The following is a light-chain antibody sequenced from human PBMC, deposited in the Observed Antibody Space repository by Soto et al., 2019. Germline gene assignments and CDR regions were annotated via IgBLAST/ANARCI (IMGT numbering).Light chain of an antibody. CDR1: QTISSW. V-gene: IGKV1-5*03. J-gene: IGKJ1*01. Sequence: DIQMTQSPSTLSGSVGDRVTITCRASQTISSWLAWYQQKPGKAPKLLIYKASTLKSGVQSRFRGSGSGKELTLTISRLQPDEFATYYCQHYNSYSEAFGQGTKVELK. CDR3: QHYNSYSEA. CDR2: KAS.